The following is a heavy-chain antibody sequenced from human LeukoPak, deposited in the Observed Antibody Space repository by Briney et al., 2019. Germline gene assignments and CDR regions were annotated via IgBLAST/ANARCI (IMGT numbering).Heavy chain of an antibody. CDR3: ARDRGETNYYYGMDV. CDR2: INHSGST. Sequence: SETLSLTCAVYGGSFSGYYWSWIRQPPGKGLEWIGEINHSGSTNYNPSLKSRVTISVDTSKNQFSLKLISVTAADTAVYYCARDRGETNYYYGMDVWGQGTTVTVSS. CDR1: GGSFSGYY. D-gene: IGHD1-14*01. J-gene: IGHJ6*02. V-gene: IGHV4-34*01.